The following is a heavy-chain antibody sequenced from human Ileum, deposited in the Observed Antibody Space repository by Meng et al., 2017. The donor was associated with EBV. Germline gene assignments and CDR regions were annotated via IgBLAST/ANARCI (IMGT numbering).Heavy chain of an antibody. D-gene: IGHD1-1*01. J-gene: IGHJ4*02. CDR3: ARDHGSSNWFYY. CDR2: AYYTGST. Sequence: LQLQESGPGLVKPSETLSLTWTVAGDSVSGRNYYWGWIRQAPGKGLEWIGTAYYTGSTSYNPSLKSRVTISVDTSKSQLSLKVDSVTAADTAIYFCARDHGSSNWFYYWGQGTLVTVSS. CDR1: GDSVSGRNYY. V-gene: IGHV4-39*07.